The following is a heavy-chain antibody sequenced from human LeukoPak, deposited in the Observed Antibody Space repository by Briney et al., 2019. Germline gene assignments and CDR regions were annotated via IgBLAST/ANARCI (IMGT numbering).Heavy chain of an antibody. D-gene: IGHD6-19*01. CDR3: ARDLSSGWYGFDY. V-gene: IGHV3-48*03. J-gene: IGHJ4*02. Sequence: PGGPLRLSCPASGFTFSSYERNWFRQAPGKGLGWVSYISSSGSTIYYADSVKGRFTISRDNAKNSLYLQMNSLRAEDTAVYYCARDLSSGWYGFDYWGQGTLVTVSS. CDR2: ISSSGSTI. CDR1: GFTFSSYE.